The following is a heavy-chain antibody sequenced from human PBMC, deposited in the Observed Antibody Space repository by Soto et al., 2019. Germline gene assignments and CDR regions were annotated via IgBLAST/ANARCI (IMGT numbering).Heavy chain of an antibody. CDR1: GFSFNNAW. CDR3: SMSSYPGEFDY. CDR2: IKSKTDGGTA. J-gene: IGHJ4*02. Sequence: DVQLVESGGGLVKPGGSLRLSCAASGFSFNNAWMSWVRPAPGTGLEWIGQIKSKTDGGTADYAAPVKGRFIISRDDSESKLYLQVNSLKTEDTAVYYWSMSSYPGEFDYWGQGTLGTVAS. D-gene: IGHD3-16*01. V-gene: IGHV3-15*01.